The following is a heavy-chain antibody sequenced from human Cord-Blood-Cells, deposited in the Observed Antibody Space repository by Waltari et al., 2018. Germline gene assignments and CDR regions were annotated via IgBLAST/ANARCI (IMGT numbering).Heavy chain of an antibody. D-gene: IGHD3-10*01. CDR2: IKQDGSEK. CDR1: GFTFSSYW. CDR3: ARDRVYGSGSLDY. Sequence: EVQLVESGGGLVQPGGSLRLSCAASGFTFSSYWMSWVRRAPGKGLEWVANIKQDGSEKYYVDSVKGRFTISRDNAKNSLYLQMNSLRAEDTAVYYCARDRVYGSGSLDYWGQGTLVTVSS. J-gene: IGHJ4*02. V-gene: IGHV3-7*01.